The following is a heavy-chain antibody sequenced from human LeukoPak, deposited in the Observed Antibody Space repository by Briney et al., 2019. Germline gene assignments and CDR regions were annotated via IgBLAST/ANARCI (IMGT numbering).Heavy chain of an antibody. J-gene: IGHJ3*02. CDR1: GFTFSTYF. CDR2: IASDGSHT. CDR3: ARERQDTILHSGAFDI. D-gene: IGHD2-21*01. V-gene: IGHV3-30-3*01. Sequence: GRSLRLSCAASGFTFSTYFMHWVRQAPGKGLEWVADIASDGSHTFYVESVKGRFTISRDNSNNTLYLQMNSLRAEDTAVYFCARERQDTILHSGAFDIWGQETRVTVSS.